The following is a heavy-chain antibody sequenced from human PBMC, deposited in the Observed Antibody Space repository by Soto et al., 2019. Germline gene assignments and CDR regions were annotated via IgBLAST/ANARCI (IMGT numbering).Heavy chain of an antibody. CDR1: GGSVSSGSYY. D-gene: IGHD3-22*01. CDR2: LYYSGST. V-gene: IGHV4-61*01. J-gene: IGHJ3*02. Sequence: QVQLQESGPGLVKPSETLSLTCTVSGGSVSSGSYYWSWIRQPPGKGLEWIGYLYYSGSTNYNPSLKSRVTISVDTSQNQFSLKLSSVTAADTAVYYCARVTYYYASSGYGHAVNAFDIWGQGTMVTVSS. CDR3: ARVTYYYASSGYGHAVNAFDI.